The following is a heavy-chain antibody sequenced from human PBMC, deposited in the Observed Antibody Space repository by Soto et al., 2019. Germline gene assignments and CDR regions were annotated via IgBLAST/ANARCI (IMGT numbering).Heavy chain of an antibody. CDR2: INHSGST. CDR1: GGSFSGYY. D-gene: IGHD1-7*01. CDR3: ARSTRRLYNWNFPLTFDY. Sequence: PSETLSLTCAVYGGSFSGYYWSWIRQPPGKGLEWIGEINHSGSTNYNPSLKSRVTISVDTSKNQFSLKLSSVTAADTAVYYCARSTRRLYNWNFPLTFDYWGQGTPVTVSS. J-gene: IGHJ4*02. V-gene: IGHV4-34*01.